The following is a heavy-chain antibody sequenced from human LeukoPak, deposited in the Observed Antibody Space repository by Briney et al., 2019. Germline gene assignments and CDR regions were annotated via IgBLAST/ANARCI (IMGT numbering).Heavy chain of an antibody. CDR2: INHSGST. J-gene: IGHJ6*02. CDR1: GGSFSGYY. CDR3: ARGAMADYYYGMDV. V-gene: IGHV4-34*01. Sequence: SETLSLTCAVYGGSFSGYYWSWIRQPPGKGLEWIGEINHSGSTNYNPSLKSRVTMSVDTSKNQFSLKLSSVTAADTAVYYCARGAMADYYYGMDVWGQGTTVTVSS. D-gene: IGHD5-24*01.